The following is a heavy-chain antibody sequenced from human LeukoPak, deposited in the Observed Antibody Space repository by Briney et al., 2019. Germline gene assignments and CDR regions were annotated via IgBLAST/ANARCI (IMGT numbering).Heavy chain of an antibody. D-gene: IGHD4-11*01. Sequence: PGGSLRLSCAASRFTFSIYGMHWVRQAPGKGLEWVSFIFYDGSKKYYADSVKGRFTISRDDSKNTLYLQMNTLRVEDTAVYYCAKLTTSWGQGTLVTVSS. CDR3: AKLTTS. CDR2: IFYDGSKK. CDR1: RFTFSIYG. V-gene: IGHV3-30*02. J-gene: IGHJ4*02.